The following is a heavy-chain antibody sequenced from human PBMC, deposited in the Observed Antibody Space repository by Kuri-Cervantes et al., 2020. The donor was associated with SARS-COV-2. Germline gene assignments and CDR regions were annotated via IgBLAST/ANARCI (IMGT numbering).Heavy chain of an antibody. J-gene: IGHJ6*03. V-gene: IGHV1-8*02. CDR2: MNPNSGNT. CDR1: GYTFTSYD. CDR3: ARERPSVVVPAAIFQGPYYYYYMDV. Sequence: ASVKVSCKASGYTFTSYDINWVRQATGQGLEWMGWMNPNSGNTGYAQKFQGRVTMTRETSMSTVYMELSSLRSEDTAVYYCARERPSVVVPAAIFQGPYYYYYMDVWGKGTTVTVSS. D-gene: IGHD2-2*02.